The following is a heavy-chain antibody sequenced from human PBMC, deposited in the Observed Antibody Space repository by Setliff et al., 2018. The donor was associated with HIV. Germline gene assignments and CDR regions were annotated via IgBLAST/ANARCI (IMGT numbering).Heavy chain of an antibody. Sequence: PGGSLRLSCAASGFTFSNYAMHWVRQAPGKGLEWVAVISYDGSNKYYADSVKGRFTISRDNAKNSLYLQMNSLRAEDTAVYYCARDYWVAGLDSWGQGTLVTVSS. CDR2: ISYDGSNK. CDR3: ARDYWVAGLDS. CDR1: GFTFSNYA. V-gene: IGHV3-30-3*01. J-gene: IGHJ4*02. D-gene: IGHD6-19*01.